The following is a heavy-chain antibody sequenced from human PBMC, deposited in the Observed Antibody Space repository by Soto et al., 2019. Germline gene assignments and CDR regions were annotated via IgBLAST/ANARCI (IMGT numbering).Heavy chain of an antibody. CDR1: GFTFRSYV. CDR2: TSYDGSNK. Sequence: QVQLVESGGGVVQPGTSRRLSCVGSGFTFRSYVIHWVRQAPGKGLEWVALTSYDGSNKDYGDSVKGRFTISRDNSRNTVDLQMDSLRREGTALNYCARWGTTGGLDVWGQGTLVSVSS. D-gene: IGHD3-16*01. V-gene: IGHV3-33*05. CDR3: ARWGTTGGLDV. J-gene: IGHJ1*01.